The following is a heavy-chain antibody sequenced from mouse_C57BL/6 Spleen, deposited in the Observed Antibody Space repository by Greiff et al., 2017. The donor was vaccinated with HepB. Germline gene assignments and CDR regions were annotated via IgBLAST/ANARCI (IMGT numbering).Heavy chain of an antibody. Sequence: VKLQESGAELVRPGTSVKMSCKASGYTFTNYWIGWAKQRPGHGLEWIGDIYPGGGYTNYNEKFKGKATLTADKSSSTAYMQFSSLTSEDSAIYYCARLRSDWYFDVWGTGTTVTVSS. CDR3: ARLRSDWYFDV. D-gene: IGHD3-1*01. CDR1: GYTFTNYW. J-gene: IGHJ1*03. V-gene: IGHV1-63*01. CDR2: IYPGGGYT.